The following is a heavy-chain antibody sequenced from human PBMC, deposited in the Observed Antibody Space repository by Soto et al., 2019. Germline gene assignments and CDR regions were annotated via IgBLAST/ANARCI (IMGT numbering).Heavy chain of an antibody. CDR1: GGSINSYY. Sequence: SETLSLTCTVSGGSINSYYWSWIRQPPGKGLKWIGYIYYSGSTNQNPSLKSGDTISVATPKNQFSLKLSSVPAADTAVFYGARLRAAGDYLLENSDEWGEGTQVTV. V-gene: IGHV4-59*08. CDR2: IYYSGST. CDR3: ARLRAAGDYLLENSDE. D-gene: IGHD4-17*01. J-gene: IGHJ4*02.